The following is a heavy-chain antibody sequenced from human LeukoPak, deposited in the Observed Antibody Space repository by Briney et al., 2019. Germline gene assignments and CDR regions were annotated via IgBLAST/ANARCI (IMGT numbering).Heavy chain of an antibody. CDR3: ATDTDGYNFFHY. J-gene: IGHJ4*02. V-gene: IGHV4-59*11. Sequence: SETLSLTCTVSGGSISSHYWNWIRQPPGKGLEWIGYIYYSGSTTYNPSLKSRLTISLDTSKNQFSLKLSSVTAADTGVYYCATDTDGYNFFHYWGQGTLVTVSS. D-gene: IGHD5-24*01. CDR1: GGSISSHY. CDR2: IYYSGST.